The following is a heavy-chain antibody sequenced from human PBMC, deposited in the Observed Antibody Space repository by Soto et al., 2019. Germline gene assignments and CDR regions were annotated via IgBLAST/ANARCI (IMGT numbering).Heavy chain of an antibody. V-gene: IGHV1-69*08. CDR1: GGTFSSYT. J-gene: IGHJ5*02. D-gene: IGHD6-13*01. CDR3: ARDRGYSSSWYECWFAP. Sequence: QVQLVQSGAEVKKPGSSVKVSCKASGGTFSSYTISWVRQAPAQGLEWMGRIIPILGRANYAQQFQGRVTITADKSTSTAYRELSSLRSEDTAVYYCARDRGYSSSWYECWFAPWGQGTLVTVSS. CDR2: IIPILGRA.